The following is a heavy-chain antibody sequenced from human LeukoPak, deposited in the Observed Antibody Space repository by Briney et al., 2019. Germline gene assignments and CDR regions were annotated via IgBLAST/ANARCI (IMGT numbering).Heavy chain of an antibody. D-gene: IGHD4-17*01. CDR2: IRGAGGGA. V-gene: IGHV3-23*01. Sequence: GGSLRLSCTASGFIFSDYAMMWVRQPPGKGPEWVAAIRGAGGGAFYADSVRGRFTISRDNSKYTLFLQMNSLRAEDTAVYYCARDPNGDYVGAFDMWGPGTMVTVSS. CDR3: ARDPNGDYVGAFDM. CDR1: GFIFSDYA. J-gene: IGHJ3*02.